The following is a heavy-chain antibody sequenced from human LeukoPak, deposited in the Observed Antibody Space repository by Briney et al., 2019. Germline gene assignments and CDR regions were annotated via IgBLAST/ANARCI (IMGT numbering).Heavy chain of an antibody. V-gene: IGHV4-34*01. CDR1: GGSFSGYC. CDR3: ARVGAYILSTEVNWFDP. Sequence: SETLSLTCAVYGGSFSGYCWSWIRQPPGKGLEWIGEINHSGSTNYNPSLKSRVTISVDTSKNQFSLKLSSVTAADTAVYYCARVGAYILSTEVNWFDPWGQGTLVTVSS. D-gene: IGHD2/OR15-2a*01. CDR2: INHSGST. J-gene: IGHJ5*02.